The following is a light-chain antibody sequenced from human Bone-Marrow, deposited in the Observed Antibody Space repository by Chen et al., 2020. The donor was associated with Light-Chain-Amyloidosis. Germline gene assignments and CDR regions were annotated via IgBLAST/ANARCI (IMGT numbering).Light chain of an antibody. CDR3: QSYDSSLSGSV. V-gene: IGLV1-40*01. CDR2: GNS. Sequence: QSVLTQPPSVSGAPGQRVTISCTGSSSNIGAGYDVHWYQQLPGTAPKLLIYGNSNRPSGVPDQCSGSQSGTSASLAITGLQAEDEADYYCQSYDSSLSGSVFGGGTKLTVL. CDR1: SSNIGAGYD. J-gene: IGLJ3*02.